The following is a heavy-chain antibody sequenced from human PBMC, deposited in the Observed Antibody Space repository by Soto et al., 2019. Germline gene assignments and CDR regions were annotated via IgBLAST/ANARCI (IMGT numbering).Heavy chain of an antibody. Sequence: ASVKVSCKVSGYTLTELSMHWVRQAPGKGLEWMGGFDPEDGETIYAQKFQGRVTMTEDTSTDTAYMELRSLRSDDTAVYYCASTRGYSYGCDYWGQGTLVTVS. CDR1: GYTLTELS. V-gene: IGHV1-24*01. D-gene: IGHD5-18*01. CDR3: ASTRGYSYGCDY. J-gene: IGHJ4*02. CDR2: FDPEDGET.